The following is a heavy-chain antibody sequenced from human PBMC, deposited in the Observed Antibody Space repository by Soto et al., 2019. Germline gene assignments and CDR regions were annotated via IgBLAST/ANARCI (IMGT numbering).Heavy chain of an antibody. D-gene: IGHD6-6*01. CDR1: GFTFSSYA. CDR2: ISGSGGST. J-gene: IGHJ4*02. V-gene: IGHV3-23*01. Sequence: GGSLRLSCAASGFTFSSYAMSWVRQAPGKGLEWVSAISGSGGSTYYADSVKGRFTISRDNSKNTLYLQMNSLRAEDTVVYYCAKDYSSSLFYFDYWGQGTLVTVSS. CDR3: AKDYSSSLFYFDY.